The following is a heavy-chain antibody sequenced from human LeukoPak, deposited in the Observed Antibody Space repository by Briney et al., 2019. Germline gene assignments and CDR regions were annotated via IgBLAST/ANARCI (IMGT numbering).Heavy chain of an antibody. Sequence: GGSLRLSCAASGFTFSNYWVTWVRQAPGKGLEWVAHINQDGSEEHYMDSAKARFTISRDNAKNSLSLQMNSLRAEDTAVYYCVRDGGVSGYDLLDYWGQGTLVTVSS. V-gene: IGHV3-7*01. D-gene: IGHD5-12*01. CDR1: GFTFSNYW. CDR3: VRDGGVSGYDLLDY. CDR2: INQDGSEE. J-gene: IGHJ4*02.